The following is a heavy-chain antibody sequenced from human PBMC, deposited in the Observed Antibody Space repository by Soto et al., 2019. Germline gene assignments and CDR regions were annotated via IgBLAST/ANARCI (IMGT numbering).Heavy chain of an antibody. Sequence: VASVKVSCKASGYTFTGYYMHWVRQAPGQGLEWMGWINPNSGGTKSAQKFQGRVTMTRDTSISTAYMELSRLRSDDTAVYYCARRKGDYYDSSGYHYYFDYWGQGTLVTVSS. CDR3: ARRKGDYYDSSGYHYYFDY. CDR1: GYTFTGYY. D-gene: IGHD3-22*01. J-gene: IGHJ4*02. CDR2: INPNSGGT. V-gene: IGHV1-2*02.